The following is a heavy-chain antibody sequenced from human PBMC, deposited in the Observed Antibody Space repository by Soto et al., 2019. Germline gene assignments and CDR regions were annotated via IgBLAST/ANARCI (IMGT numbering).Heavy chain of an antibody. V-gene: IGHV3-66*01. J-gene: IGHJ3*02. CDR2: IYSGGST. CDR3: ARDRSGYDHRSDAFDI. CDR1: GFTVSSNY. Sequence: GGSLRLSCAASGFTVSSNYMSWVRQAPGKGLEWVSVIYSGGSTYYADSVKGRFTISRDNSKNTLYLQMNSLRAEDTAVYYCARDRSGYDHRSDAFDIWGQGTMVTVSS. D-gene: IGHD5-12*01.